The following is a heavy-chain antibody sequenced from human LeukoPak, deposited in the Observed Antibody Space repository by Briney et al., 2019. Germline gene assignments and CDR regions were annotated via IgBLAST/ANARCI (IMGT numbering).Heavy chain of an antibody. D-gene: IGHD6-19*01. V-gene: IGHV4-38-2*01. Sequence: PSETLSLTCAVSGYSISSGYYWGWIRQPPGEGLEWIGSMYHSGSTYYNPSLKSRVTISVDTSKNQFSLKLSSVTAADTAVYYCARPYSSGWHSYNYWGQGTLVTVSS. CDR1: GYSISSGYY. CDR3: ARPYSSGWHSYNY. J-gene: IGHJ4*02. CDR2: MYHSGST.